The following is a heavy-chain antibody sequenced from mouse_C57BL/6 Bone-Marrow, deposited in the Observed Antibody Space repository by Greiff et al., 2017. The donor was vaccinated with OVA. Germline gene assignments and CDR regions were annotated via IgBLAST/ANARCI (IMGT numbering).Heavy chain of an antibody. J-gene: IGHJ1*03. CDR2: IRLKSDNYAT. CDR3: TVDYGRGYFDV. Sequence: EVQGVESGGGLVQPGGSMKLSCVASGFTFSNYWMNWVRQSPEKGLEWVAQIRLKSDNYATHYAESVKGRFTISRDDSKSSVYLQMNNLRAEDTGIYYCTVDYGRGYFDVWGTGTTVTVSS. CDR1: GFTFSNYW. D-gene: IGHD1-1*01. V-gene: IGHV6-3*01.